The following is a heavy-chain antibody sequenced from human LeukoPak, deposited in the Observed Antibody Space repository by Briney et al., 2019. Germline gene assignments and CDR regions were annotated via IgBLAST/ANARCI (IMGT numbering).Heavy chain of an antibody. Sequence: PSETLSLTCTVSGGSISTYYWSWIRQPPGKGLEWIGYTYYTGSTSYNPSLKGRVTMSLDASKNQFSLELNSVTPADTAVYYCARGGNYWPQWWFDPWGRGTLVSVSS. CDR2: TYYTGST. CDR3: ARGGNYWPQWWFDP. D-gene: IGHD1-26*01. V-gene: IGHV4-59*01. CDR1: GGSISTYY. J-gene: IGHJ5*02.